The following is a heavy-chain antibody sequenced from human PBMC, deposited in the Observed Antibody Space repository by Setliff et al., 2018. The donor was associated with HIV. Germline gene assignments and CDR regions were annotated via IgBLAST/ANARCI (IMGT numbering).Heavy chain of an antibody. Sequence: GASVKVSCKASGYTFTSYYMHWVRQAPGQGLEWMGIINPSGGSTSYAQKFQGRATMTRDTSTSTVYMELSSLRSEDTAVYYCARGGPLITMVRGVLRWFDPWGQGTLVTVSS. CDR3: ARGGPLITMVRGVLRWFDP. CDR1: GYTFTSYY. J-gene: IGHJ5*02. V-gene: IGHV1-46*01. D-gene: IGHD3-10*01. CDR2: INPSGGST.